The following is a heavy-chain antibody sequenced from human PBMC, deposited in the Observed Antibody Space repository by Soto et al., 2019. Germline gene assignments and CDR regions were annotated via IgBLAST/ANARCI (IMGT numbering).Heavy chain of an antibody. D-gene: IGHD5-12*01. CDR2: IIPIFGTA. Sequence: SVKVYCKASGGTFSSYAISWVRQAPGQGLEWMGGIIPIFGTANYAQKFQGRVTITADESTSTAYMELSSLRSEDTAVYYCAREQVEMATINWFDPWGQGTLVTVSS. CDR3: AREQVEMATINWFDP. CDR1: GGTFSSYA. J-gene: IGHJ5*02. V-gene: IGHV1-69*13.